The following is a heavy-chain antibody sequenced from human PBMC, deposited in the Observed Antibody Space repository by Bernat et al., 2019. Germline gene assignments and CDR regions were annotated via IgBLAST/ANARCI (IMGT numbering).Heavy chain of an antibody. CDR3: TIGGLYSSGWYGWFDP. Sequence: EVQLVQSGAEVNKPGESLKISCKGSGYSFTSYWNGWVRQMPGKGLEWMGIIYPGDSDTRYSPSFQGQVTISAYNSISTAYLQWSSLKASDTAMYYCTIGGLYSSGWYGWFDPWGQGTLVTVSS. CDR2: IYPGDSDT. D-gene: IGHD6-19*01. V-gene: IGHV5-51*01. CDR1: GYSFTSYW. J-gene: IGHJ5*02.